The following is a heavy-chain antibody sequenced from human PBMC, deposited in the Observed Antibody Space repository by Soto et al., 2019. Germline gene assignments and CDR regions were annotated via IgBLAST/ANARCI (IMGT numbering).Heavy chain of an antibody. V-gene: IGHV1-24*01. CDR1: GYTLTELS. D-gene: IGHD6-6*01. Sequence: ASVKVSCKVSGYTLTELSMHWVRQAPGKGLEWMGGFDPEDGETIYAQKFQGRVTMTEDTSTDTAYMELSSLRSEDTAVYYCATLAARYYYYGMDVWGQGTTVTVSS. CDR2: FDPEDGET. J-gene: IGHJ6*02. CDR3: ATLAARYYYYGMDV.